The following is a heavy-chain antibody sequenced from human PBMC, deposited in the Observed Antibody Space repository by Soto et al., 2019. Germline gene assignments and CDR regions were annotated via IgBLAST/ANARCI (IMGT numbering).Heavy chain of an antibody. CDR1: GFTFSNAW. Sequence: LRLSCAASGFTFSNAWMNWVRQAPGKGLEWVGRIKSKTDGGTTDSAAPVKGRFTISRDDSKNTLYLQMNSLKTEDTAVYYCTKEDYYCCSGYFDVFQLWGQGTLVIVSS. J-gene: IGHJ1*01. V-gene: IGHV3-15*07. CDR3: TKEDYYCCSGYFDVFQL. D-gene: IGHD3-3*01. CDR2: IKSKTDGGTT.